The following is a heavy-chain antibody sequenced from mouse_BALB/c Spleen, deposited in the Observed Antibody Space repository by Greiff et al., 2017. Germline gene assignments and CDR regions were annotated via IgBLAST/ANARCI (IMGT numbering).Heavy chain of an antibody. CDR1: GFSLTNSG. CDR3: ARYYGSSSYWYFDV. Sequence: VQGVESGPGLVAPSQSLSITCTVSGFSLTNSGVHWVRQSPGKGLEWLGVIWGDGSTNYNSAFISRLSISKDNSKSQVFFKMNSLQANDTAIYYCARYYGSSSYWYFDVWGAGTTVTVSS. V-gene: IGHV2-6-6*01. J-gene: IGHJ1*01. CDR2: IWGDGST. D-gene: IGHD1-1*01.